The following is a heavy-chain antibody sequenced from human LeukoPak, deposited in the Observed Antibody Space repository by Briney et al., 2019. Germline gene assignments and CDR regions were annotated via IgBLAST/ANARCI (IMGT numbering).Heavy chain of an antibody. Sequence: GGSLRLSCAASGFTFSSYAMSWVRQAPGKGLEWVSAISGSGGSTYYADSVKGRFTISRDNSKNTLYLQMNSLKTEDTAVYYCTTFFEVRGVAGAYYYYYMDVWGKGTTVTVSS. D-gene: IGHD3-10*01. CDR2: ISGSGGST. V-gene: IGHV3-23*01. CDR3: TTFFEVRGVAGAYYYYYMDV. J-gene: IGHJ6*03. CDR1: GFTFSSYA.